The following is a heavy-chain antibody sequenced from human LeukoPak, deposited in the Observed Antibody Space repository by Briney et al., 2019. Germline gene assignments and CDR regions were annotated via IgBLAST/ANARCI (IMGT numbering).Heavy chain of an antibody. J-gene: IGHJ5*02. CDR3: AKDDFNKWFDP. Sequence: GGSLRLSCSASGFTFGDYAMSWVRQAPGKGLEWVSAISGSGGSTYYADSVKGRFTIFRDNSKNTLYLQMNSLRAEDTAEYYCAKDDFNKWFDPWGQGTLVTVSS. V-gene: IGHV3-23*01. CDR2: ISGSGGST. CDR1: GFTFGDYA. D-gene: IGHD2-21*02.